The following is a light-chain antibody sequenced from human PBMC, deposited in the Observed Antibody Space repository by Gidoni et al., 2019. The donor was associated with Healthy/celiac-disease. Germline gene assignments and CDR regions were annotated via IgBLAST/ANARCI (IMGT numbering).Light chain of an antibody. J-gene: IGKJ1*01. CDR3: QQYYSTPPT. V-gene: IGKV4-1*01. Sequence: DIVMTQSPDSLAVSLGERATINCKSSQSVLYSSNNKNYLAWYQQKPGQPPKLLIYWASTRESGVPDRFSGSWSGTDFTLTISSLQAEDVAVYYCQQYYSTPPTFGQXTKVEIK. CDR2: WAS. CDR1: QSVLYSSNNKNY.